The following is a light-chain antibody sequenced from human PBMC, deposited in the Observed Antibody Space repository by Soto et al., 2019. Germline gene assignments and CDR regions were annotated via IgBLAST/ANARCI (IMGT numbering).Light chain of an antibody. J-gene: IGKJ2*01. CDR2: DTS. Sequence: EIVLSQSPAILSLSPGDRATLSCRASQTVSSFLAWYQQKPGQAPRPLIYDTSNRATGVPARFSASGSGTDVTLTIRSLEPEDFAVYFCQQRYNWPPTFGQGTKLEIK. V-gene: IGKV3-11*01. CDR3: QQRYNWPPT. CDR1: QTVSSF.